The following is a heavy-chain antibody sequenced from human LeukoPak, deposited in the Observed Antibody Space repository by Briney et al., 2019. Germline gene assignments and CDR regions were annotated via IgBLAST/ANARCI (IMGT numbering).Heavy chain of an antibody. V-gene: IGHV1-2*06. D-gene: IGHD5-12*01. CDR3: AREYSGYRRMDV. J-gene: IGHJ6*04. CDR1: GYTFTGYY. CDR2: INPNSGGT. Sequence: ASVKVSCKASGYTFTGYYMHWVRQAPGQGLEWMGRINPNSGGTNYAQKFQGRVTMTRDTSISTAYMELSRLRSDDTAVYYCAREYSGYRRMDVWGKGTTVTVSS.